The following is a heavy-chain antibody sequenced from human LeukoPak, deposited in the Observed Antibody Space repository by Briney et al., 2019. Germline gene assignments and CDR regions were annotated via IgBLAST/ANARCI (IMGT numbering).Heavy chain of an antibody. CDR2: IIPIFGTA. CDR1: GGTFSSYA. D-gene: IGHD6-13*01. Sequence: SVKVSCKASGGTFSSYAISWVRQAPGQGLEWMGGIIPIFGTANYAQKFQGRVTITTYESTSTAYMELSSLRSGYTAVYYCARFNNQIAADYWGQGTLVTVSS. J-gene: IGHJ4*02. CDR3: ARFNNQIAADY. V-gene: IGHV1-69*05.